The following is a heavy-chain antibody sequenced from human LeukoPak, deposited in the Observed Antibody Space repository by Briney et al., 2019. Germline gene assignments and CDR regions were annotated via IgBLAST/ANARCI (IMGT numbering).Heavy chain of an antibody. V-gene: IGHV3-48*03. CDR1: GFTFSSYE. CDR3: ARDGKGTDFDY. CDR2: ISSSGSTI. Sequence: GRSLRLSCAASGFTFSSYEVNWVRQAPGKGLEWVSYISSSGSTIYYADSVKGRFTISRDNAKNSLYLQMNSLRAEDTAVYYCARDGKGTDFDYWGQGTLVTVSS. J-gene: IGHJ4*02.